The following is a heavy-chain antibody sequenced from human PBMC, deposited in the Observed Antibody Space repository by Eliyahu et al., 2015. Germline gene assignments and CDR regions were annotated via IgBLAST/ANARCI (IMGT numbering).Heavy chain of an antibody. CDR1: GFSLSTSGVG. CDR3: AHNGRAGYSSSRYAFDI. Sequence: QITLKESGPTLVKPTQTLTLTCTFSGFSLSTSGVGVGWIRQPPGKALEWLALIYWDDDKRYSPSLKSRLTITKDTSKNQVVLTMTNMDPVDTATYYCAHNGRAGYSSSRYAFDIWGQGTMVTVSS. D-gene: IGHD6-13*01. V-gene: IGHV2-5*02. CDR2: IYWDDDK. J-gene: IGHJ3*02.